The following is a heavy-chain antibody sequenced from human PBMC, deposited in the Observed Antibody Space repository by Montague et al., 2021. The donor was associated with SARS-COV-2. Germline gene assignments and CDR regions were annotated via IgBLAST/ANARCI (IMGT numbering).Heavy chain of an antibody. V-gene: IGHV4-4*02. CDR2: FYNSGTT. CDR1: GGSISSSHW. J-gene: IGHJ3*02. Sequence: SETLSLTCAVSGGSISSSHWCCWVRQPPGKGLEWIGEFYNSGTTNYKPPLKRRATISVDKTNHLFSLKPCSVTAAATAEYYWGRATKGEHPKRIGMTVVVRGSEGSIDIWGQGTVVTVSS. D-gene: IGHD3-22*01. CDR3: GRATKGEHPKRIGMTVVVRGSEGSIDI.